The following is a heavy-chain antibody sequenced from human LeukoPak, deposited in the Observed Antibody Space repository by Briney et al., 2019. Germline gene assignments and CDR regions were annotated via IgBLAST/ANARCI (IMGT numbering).Heavy chain of an antibody. J-gene: IGHJ4*02. CDR1: GFTFSSYS. Sequence: GGSLRLSCAASGFTFSSYSMNWVRQAPGKGLEWVSSISSSSSYIYYADSVKGRFTISRDNAKNSPYLQMNSLRAEDTAVYYCARDLGAVNDYWGQGTLVTVSS. V-gene: IGHV3-21*01. CDR3: ARDLGAVNDY. CDR2: ISSSSSYI. D-gene: IGHD3-3*01.